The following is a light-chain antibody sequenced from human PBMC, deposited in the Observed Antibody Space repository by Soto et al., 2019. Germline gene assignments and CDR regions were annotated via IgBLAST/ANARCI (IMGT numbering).Light chain of an antibody. CDR3: QHLNSYRT. Sequence: DIQLTQSPSFLSASVGDRVTITCRASQGISSYLAWYQQKPGKAPKLLIYAASTLQSGVPSRFSGSGSGTEFTLTISSLQPEDFATYYCQHLNSYRTFGQGTKLEIK. CDR2: AAS. CDR1: QGISSY. V-gene: IGKV1-9*01. J-gene: IGKJ2*01.